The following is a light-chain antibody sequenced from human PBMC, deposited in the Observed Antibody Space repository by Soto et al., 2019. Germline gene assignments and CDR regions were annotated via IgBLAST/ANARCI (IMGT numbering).Light chain of an antibody. J-gene: IGLJ2*01. V-gene: IGLV4-60*02. Sequence: QSVLTQSSSSSASLGSSVRLTCTLSSGHSSYIIAWHQQQPGKAPRYLMKLEGSGTYSNGSGVPDHVSGSSSGADRYLTISNLKLEDEADYHCQTWHSNTQVFGGGTQLTV. CDR2: LEGSGTY. CDR3: QTWHSNTQV. CDR1: SGHSSYI.